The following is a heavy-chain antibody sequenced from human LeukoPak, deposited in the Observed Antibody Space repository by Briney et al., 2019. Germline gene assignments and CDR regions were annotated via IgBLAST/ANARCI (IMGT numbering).Heavy chain of an antibody. V-gene: IGHV4-39*02. CDR2: IYYSGST. CDR1: GGSISSSSYY. D-gene: IGHD6-19*01. Sequence: PSETLSLTCTVSGGSISSSSYYWGWIRQPPGKGLEWIGSIYYSGSTYYNPSLKSRVTISVDTSKNQFSLKLSSVTAADTAVYYCARDRVAVAGTYYYGMDVWGQGTTVTVSS. J-gene: IGHJ6*02. CDR3: ARDRVAVAGTYYYGMDV.